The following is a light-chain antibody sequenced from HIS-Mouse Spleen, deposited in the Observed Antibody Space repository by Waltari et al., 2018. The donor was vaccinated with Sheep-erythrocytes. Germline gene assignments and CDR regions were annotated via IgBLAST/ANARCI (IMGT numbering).Light chain of an antibody. CDR2: DVS. CDR3: CSYAGSYTFVV. CDR1: SSDVGGYNY. Sequence: QSALTQPRSVSGSPGLSVTISCTGTSSDVGGYNYVSLYQQHTGKAPKLMIYDVSKRTSGVPDGFSGSKSGNTASLAISGLQADDEADYYCCSYAGSYTFVVFGGGTKLTVL. J-gene: IGLJ2*01. V-gene: IGLV2-11*01.